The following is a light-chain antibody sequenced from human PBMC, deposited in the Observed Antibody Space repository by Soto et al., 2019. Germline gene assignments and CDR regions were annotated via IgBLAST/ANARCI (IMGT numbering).Light chain of an antibody. V-gene: IGKV1-5*03. CDR3: QQYITSPYA. J-gene: IGKJ1*01. Sequence: DIQMTQSPSTLSASVGDRVTITCRASQSTSTWLAWYQQRPGKTPKLLISEASKLESRVPSRFSGSGSGTEFTLTISSLQPDDFATYYCQQYITSPYAFGQGTKVEIK. CDR2: EAS. CDR1: QSTSTW.